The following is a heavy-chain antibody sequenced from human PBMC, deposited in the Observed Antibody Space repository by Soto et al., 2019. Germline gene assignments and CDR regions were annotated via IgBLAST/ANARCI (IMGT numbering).Heavy chain of an antibody. CDR3: ASPAGRVDYFAY. Sequence: EVQLVESGGGLVQPGGSLRLSCAASGFVFSTYSMNWVRQAPGKGLEWVSYISSSSSTIYYADSVQGRFTISRDNAKNSLYLQVNSLRDEDTAVYYCASPAGRVDYFAYLGQGTLVTVSS. D-gene: IGHD2-15*01. J-gene: IGHJ4*02. V-gene: IGHV3-48*02. CDR2: ISSSSSTI. CDR1: GFVFSTYS.